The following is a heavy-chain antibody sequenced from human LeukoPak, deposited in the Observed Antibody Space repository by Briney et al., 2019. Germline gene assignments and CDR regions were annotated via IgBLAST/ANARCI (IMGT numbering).Heavy chain of an antibody. D-gene: IGHD6-19*01. CDR2: ISGSGGST. V-gene: IGHV3-23*01. Sequence: PGGSLRLSCAASGFTFSDYYMSWIRQAPGKGLEWVSAISGSGGSTYYADSVKGRFTISRDNSKNTLYLQMNSLRAEDTAVYYCAKPVRSEQWLANANWFDPWGQGTLVTVSS. CDR3: AKPVRSEQWLANANWFDP. J-gene: IGHJ5*02. CDR1: GFTFSDYY.